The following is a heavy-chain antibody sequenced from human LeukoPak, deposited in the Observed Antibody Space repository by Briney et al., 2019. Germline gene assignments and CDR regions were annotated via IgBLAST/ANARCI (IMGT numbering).Heavy chain of an antibody. CDR1: GFTFSSYS. J-gene: IGHJ4*02. CDR3: AKFWANYYDSSSLS. Sequence: GGSLRLSCAASGFTFSSYSMNWVRQAPGKGLEWVSSISSSSSYIYYADSVKGRFTISRDNSKNTLYLQMNSLRAEDTAVYYCAKFWANYYDSSSLSWGQGTLVTVSS. D-gene: IGHD3-22*01. V-gene: IGHV3-21*01. CDR2: ISSSSSYI.